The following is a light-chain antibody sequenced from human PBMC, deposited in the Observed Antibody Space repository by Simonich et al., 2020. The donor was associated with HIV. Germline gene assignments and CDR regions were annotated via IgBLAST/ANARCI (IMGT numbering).Light chain of an antibody. CDR3: QQYYDTPYT. J-gene: IGKJ2*01. CDR1: QSVLYSSNNKNY. Sequence: DIVMTQSPDSLAVSLGERATINCKSSQSVLYSSNNKNYLAWYQQNPGQPPKLLIYWASTRESGVPDRFSGSESGTDFTLTISSLQAEDVAVYYCQQYYDTPYTFGQGTKLEIK. V-gene: IGKV4-1*01. CDR2: WAS.